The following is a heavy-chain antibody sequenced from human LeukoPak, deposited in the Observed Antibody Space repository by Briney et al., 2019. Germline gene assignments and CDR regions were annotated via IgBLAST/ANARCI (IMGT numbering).Heavy chain of an antibody. V-gene: IGHV3-21*01. CDR2: ISSSSSYI. CDR3: ARGEWSSSPFDY. D-gene: IGHD6-6*01. J-gene: IGHJ4*02. Sequence: GYLRLYCAASVFTFSSYSMNWVRQAPGNGLKWVSSISSSSSYIYYADSVKGRFTISRDNAKDSLYLQMNSLKAEDTAVYYCARGEWSSSPFDYWGQGTLVTVSS. CDR1: VFTFSSYS.